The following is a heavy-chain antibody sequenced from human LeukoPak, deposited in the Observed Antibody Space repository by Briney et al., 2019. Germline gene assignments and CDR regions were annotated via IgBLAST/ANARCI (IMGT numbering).Heavy chain of an antibody. CDR3: ASGHSNYGDYFDY. V-gene: IGHV3-21*01. D-gene: IGHD4-11*01. CDR1: GFTFSSYN. Sequence: GGSLRLSCAASGFTFSSYNMNWVRQAPGKVLEWVSSISSSSIYIYYADSVKGRFTISRDNAKSSLSLQMNSLRAEDTAVYYCASGHSNYGDYFDYWGQGTLVTVSS. CDR2: ISSSSIYI. J-gene: IGHJ4*02.